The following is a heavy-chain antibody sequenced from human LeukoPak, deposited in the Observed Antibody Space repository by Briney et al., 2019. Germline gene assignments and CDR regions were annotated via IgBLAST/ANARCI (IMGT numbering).Heavy chain of an antibody. CDR2: IRHDGSYL. V-gene: IGHV3-30*02. Sequence: GGSLRLSCAASRFTFSSYGMHWVRQTPGKGPEWVAFIRHDGSYLQYADSVKGRFTVSRDNSKDTVYLQMNSLRTEDTAVYYCAKNRDSSDYPRDFDYWGQGTLVTVSS. CDR3: AKNRDSSDYPRDFDY. CDR1: RFTFSSYG. J-gene: IGHJ4*02. D-gene: IGHD6-19*01.